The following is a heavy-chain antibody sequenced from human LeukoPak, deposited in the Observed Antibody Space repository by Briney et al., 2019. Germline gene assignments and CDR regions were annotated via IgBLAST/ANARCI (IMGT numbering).Heavy chain of an antibody. J-gene: IGHJ4*02. CDR1: GYTFTSYY. D-gene: IGHD2-2*01. CDR2: INPSGGST. Sequence: ASVKVSCKASGYTFTSYYMHWVRQAPGQGLEWMGIINPSGGSTSYAQKFQGRVTMTEDTSTDTAYMELSSLRSEDTAVYYCATHRKYQLSLDYWGQGTLVTVSS. V-gene: IGHV1-46*01. CDR3: ATHRKYQLSLDY.